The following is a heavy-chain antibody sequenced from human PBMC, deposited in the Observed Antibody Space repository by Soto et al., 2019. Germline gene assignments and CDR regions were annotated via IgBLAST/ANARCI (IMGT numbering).Heavy chain of an antibody. CDR1: GFTFSSYA. D-gene: IGHD3-22*01. Sequence: GGSLRLSCAASGFTFSSYAMHWVRQAPGKGLEWVAVISYDGSNKYYADSVKGRFTISRDNSKNTLYLQMNSLRAEDTAVYYCAREMLDDSSGSLDYWGQGTLVTVSS. V-gene: IGHV3-30-3*01. J-gene: IGHJ4*02. CDR3: AREMLDDSSGSLDY. CDR2: ISYDGSNK.